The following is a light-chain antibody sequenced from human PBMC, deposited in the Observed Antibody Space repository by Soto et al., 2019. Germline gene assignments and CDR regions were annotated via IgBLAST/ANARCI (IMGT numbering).Light chain of an antibody. Sequence: QSALTQPASVSGSPGQSITISCTGTSSDVGAYNYVSWYQQHPGKAPKLMIFEVNNRPSGVSNRFSGSKSGNTASLAISGLQAEDEADYYCSSYTSSSTLVFDGGTKLTVL. CDR3: SSYTSSSTLV. CDR1: SSDVGAYNY. CDR2: EVN. J-gene: IGLJ2*01. V-gene: IGLV2-14*01.